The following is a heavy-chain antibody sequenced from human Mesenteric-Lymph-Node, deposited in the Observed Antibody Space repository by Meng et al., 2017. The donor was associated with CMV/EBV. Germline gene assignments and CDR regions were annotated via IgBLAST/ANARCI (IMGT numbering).Heavy chain of an antibody. CDR1: GGSISSSSYY. J-gene: IGHJ4*02. CDR2: IYYSGRT. CDR3: ARHYSDFWSGPITPFDY. D-gene: IGHD3-3*01. V-gene: IGHV4-39*01. Sequence: GSLRLSCTVSGGSISSSSYYWGWIRQPPGKGLEWIGSIYYSGRTYYNPSLKSRVTISVDTSKNQFSLKLSSVTAADTAVYYCARHYSDFWSGPITPFDYWGQGTLVTVSS.